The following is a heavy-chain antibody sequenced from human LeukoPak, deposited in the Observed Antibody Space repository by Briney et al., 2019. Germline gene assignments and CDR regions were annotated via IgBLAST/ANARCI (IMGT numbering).Heavy chain of an antibody. CDR1: GFTVSSNY. CDR2: IYSGGST. Sequence: PGRSLRLSCAASGFTVSSNYMSWARQAPGKGLEWVSVIYSGGSTYYADSVKGRFTISRDNSKNTLYLQMNSLRAEDTAVYYCARDRGAAGPFDYWGQGTLVTVSS. J-gene: IGHJ4*02. D-gene: IGHD6-13*01. CDR3: ARDRGAAGPFDY. V-gene: IGHV3-53*01.